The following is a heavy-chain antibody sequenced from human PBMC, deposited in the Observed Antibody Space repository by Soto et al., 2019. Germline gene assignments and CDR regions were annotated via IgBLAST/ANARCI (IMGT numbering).Heavy chain of an antibody. CDR2: ISAYRGNT. Sequence: ASVKVSCKASGYTLTSYGISWVRQAPGQGLEWMGWISAYRGNTNYAQKFQGRVTMTTDTSTSTAYMELRSLRSDDMAVYYCAREEITMVRGYYYGMDVWGQGTKVTVSS. D-gene: IGHD3-10*01. V-gene: IGHV1-18*03. CDR3: AREEITMVRGYYYGMDV. J-gene: IGHJ6*02. CDR1: GYTLTSYG.